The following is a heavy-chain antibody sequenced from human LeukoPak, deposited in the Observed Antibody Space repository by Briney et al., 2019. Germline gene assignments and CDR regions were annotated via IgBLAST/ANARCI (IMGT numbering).Heavy chain of an antibody. V-gene: IGHV3-33*08. D-gene: IGHD2-15*01. CDR2: IWYDGSNK. CDR1: GFTFSSYS. CDR3: ARDGCGGSCYDAFDI. Sequence: GGSLRLSCAASGFTFSSYSMNWVRQAPGKGLEWVAVIWYDGSNKYYADSVKGRFTISRDNSKNTLYLQMNSLRAEDTAVYYCARDGCGGSCYDAFDIWGQGTMVTVSS. J-gene: IGHJ3*02.